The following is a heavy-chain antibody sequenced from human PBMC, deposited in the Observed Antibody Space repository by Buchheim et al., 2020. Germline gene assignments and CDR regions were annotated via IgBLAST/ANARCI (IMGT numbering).Heavy chain of an antibody. CDR2: ISGSSSHI. J-gene: IGHJ4*02. CDR3: ARDEAYYDRSGYFRY. Sequence: EVQLMESGGGLVNPGGSLRLACAASGFTFSNYNMHWVRQAPGKGLEWVSSISGSSSHIYHADSLRGRITISRDNPTNSLYSQMNNLSAEDTAVYYCARDEAYYDRSGYFRYWGQGT. CDR1: GFTFSNYN. V-gene: IGHV3-21*01. D-gene: IGHD3-22*01.